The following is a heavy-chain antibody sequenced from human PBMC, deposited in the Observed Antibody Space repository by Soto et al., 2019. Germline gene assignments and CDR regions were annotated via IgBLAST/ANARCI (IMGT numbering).Heavy chain of an antibody. V-gene: IGHV4-30-4*01. CDR3: ARAAVPAVRFSCWFDP. D-gene: IGHD2-2*01. CDR1: GGSISSGNYY. Sequence: SETLSLTCTVSGGSISSGNYYWSWIRQPPGKGLEWIGYISYSGGTYYNPSLKSRVTISVDTSKNQFSLKLSSVTAADSAVYYCARAAVPAVRFSCWFDPWGQGTLVTVSS. CDR2: ISYSGGT. J-gene: IGHJ5*02.